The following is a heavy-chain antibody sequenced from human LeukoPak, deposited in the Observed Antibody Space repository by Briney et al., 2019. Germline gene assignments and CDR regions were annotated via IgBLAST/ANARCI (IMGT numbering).Heavy chain of an antibody. D-gene: IGHD3-10*02. Sequence: GRSLRLSCAASGFTFSTYGIHWVRQAPGKGLEWVAAISDDGSKKYYTDSVKGRFTISRDNSKNTLFLQMNSLRAEDTAVYYCAELGITMIGGVWGKGTTVTISS. V-gene: IGHV3-30*18. CDR3: AELGITMIGGV. CDR2: ISDDGSKK. CDR1: GFTFSTYG. J-gene: IGHJ6*04.